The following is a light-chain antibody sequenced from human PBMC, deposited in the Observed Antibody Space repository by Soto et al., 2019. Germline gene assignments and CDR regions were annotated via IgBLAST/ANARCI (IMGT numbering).Light chain of an antibody. J-gene: IGKJ2*01. V-gene: IGKV1-5*01. Sequence: GDRVTITCRASQSISRWLAWYQLKPGKAPKLLIYDVSNLQSGVPSRFSGSGSGTEFTLTIGSLQPDDFAIYYCQQYSTDSTFGQGTKLEIK. CDR1: QSISRW. CDR3: QQYSTDST. CDR2: DVS.